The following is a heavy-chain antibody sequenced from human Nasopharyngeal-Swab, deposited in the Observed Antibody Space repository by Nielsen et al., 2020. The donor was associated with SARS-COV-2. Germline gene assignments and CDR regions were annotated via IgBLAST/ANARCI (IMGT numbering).Heavy chain of an antibody. V-gene: IGHV3-74*01. CDR1: GVIFRNYW. CDR2: IDTDGTIT. CDR3: ARDVGGRDNY. J-gene: IGHJ4*02. Sequence: GGSLRLSCVASGVIFRNYWMHWVRQPPGKGLLWVSRIDTDGTITDYADSVKGRFTISRDNAKNTLYLQMNSLRAEDTAVYYCARDVGGRDNYWGQGALVTVSS. D-gene: IGHD2-15*01.